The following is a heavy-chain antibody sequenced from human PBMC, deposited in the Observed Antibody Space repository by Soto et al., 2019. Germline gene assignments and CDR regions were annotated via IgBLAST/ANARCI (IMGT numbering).Heavy chain of an antibody. Sequence: SETLSLTCTVSGGSISSGGFFWRRIREQPGKGLEWIGYIYYSGSTYYNPSLKSRVTISVDTSKNQFSLKLSSVTAADTAVYYCSREVSPPGAGYFYLRGRGTLDRVSS. V-gene: IGHV4-31*03. CDR1: GGSISSGGFF. CDR3: SREVSPPGAGYFYL. CDR2: IYYSGST. J-gene: IGHJ2*01.